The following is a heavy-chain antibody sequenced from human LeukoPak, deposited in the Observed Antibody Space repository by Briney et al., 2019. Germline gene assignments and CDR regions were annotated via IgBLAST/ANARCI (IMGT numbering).Heavy chain of an antibody. CDR2: ISAYNGNT. CDR3: ARLGDGYYYDSSGYPPDY. D-gene: IGHD3-22*01. J-gene: IGHJ4*02. Sequence: ASVKVSCKASGYTFTSYGNSWVRQAPGQGLEWMGWISAYNGNTNYAQKLQGRVTMTTDTSTSTAYMELRSLRSDDTAVYYCARLGDGYYYDSSGYPPDYWGQGTLVTVSS. V-gene: IGHV1-18*01. CDR1: GYTFTSYG.